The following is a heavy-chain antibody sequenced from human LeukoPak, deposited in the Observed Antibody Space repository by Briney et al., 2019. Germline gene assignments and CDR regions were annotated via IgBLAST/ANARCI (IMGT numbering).Heavy chain of an antibody. CDR2: IYPGDSDT. J-gene: IGHJ4*02. V-gene: IGHV5-51*01. CDR3: ARGGNYYGSGSYNFDY. CDR1: GYSFTSYW. D-gene: IGHD3-10*01. Sequence: GESLQISCKGSGYSFTSYWIGWVRQLPGKGLEWMGIIYPGDSDTRYSPSFQGQVTISADKSISTAYLQWSSLKASDTAMYYCARGGNYYGSGSYNFDYWGQGTLVTVSS.